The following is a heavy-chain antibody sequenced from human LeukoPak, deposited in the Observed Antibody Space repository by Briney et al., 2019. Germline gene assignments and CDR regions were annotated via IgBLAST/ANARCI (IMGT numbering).Heavy chain of an antibody. V-gene: IGHV3-23*01. Sequence: GGSLRLSCAASGLTFSSYAMTWVRQAPGKGLEWVATLNGSGVNTYYADSVKGRFTISRDNSKNTLYLQMNSLRVEDTAVYYCASQYIEIHYYYHMDVGRRGTTVIVSS. CDR3: ASQYIEIHYYYHMDV. D-gene: IGHD5-18*01. CDR2: LNGSGVNT. J-gene: IGHJ6*03. CDR1: GLTFSSYA.